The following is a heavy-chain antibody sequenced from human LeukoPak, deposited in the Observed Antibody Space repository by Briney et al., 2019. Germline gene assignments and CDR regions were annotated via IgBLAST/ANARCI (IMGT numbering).Heavy chain of an antibody. CDR2: IYHSGST. Sequence: PPETLSLTCAVSGGSISSSNWWSWVRQPPGKGLEWIGEIYHSGSTNYNPSLKSRVTISVDKSKNQFSLKLSSVTAADTAVYYCARRSIAAARGYFDYWGQGTLVTVSS. D-gene: IGHD6-13*01. J-gene: IGHJ4*02. V-gene: IGHV4-4*03. CDR3: ARRSIAAARGYFDY. CDR1: GGSISSSNW.